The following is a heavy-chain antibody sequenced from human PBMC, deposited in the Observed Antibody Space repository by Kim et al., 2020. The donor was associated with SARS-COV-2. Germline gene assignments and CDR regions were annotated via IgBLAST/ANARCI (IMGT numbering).Heavy chain of an antibody. CDR3: AKRNGGYGFGQLDH. CDR2: IGGSDGAT. D-gene: IGHD1-26*01. CDR1: GFSFDNYV. Sequence: GGSLRLSCAASGFSFDNYVMHWVRQAPGKGLEWVSAIGGSDGATHYADSVRGRFTISRDNSRDMLYLQMNSLRADDTAIYYCAKRNGGYGFGQLDHWGQGTLVTVSS. J-gene: IGHJ5*02. V-gene: IGHV3-23*01.